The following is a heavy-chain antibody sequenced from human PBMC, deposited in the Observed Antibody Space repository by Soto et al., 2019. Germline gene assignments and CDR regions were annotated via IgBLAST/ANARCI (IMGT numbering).Heavy chain of an antibody. J-gene: IGHJ3*02. D-gene: IGHD6-19*01. CDR3: AREKRIAVAAPDAFDI. CDR1: GFTFSDYY. CDR2: ISSSSSYT. V-gene: IGHV3-11*06. Sequence: PGGSLRLSCAASGFTFSDYYMSWIRQAPGKGLEWVSYISSSSSYTNYADSVKGRFTISRDNAKNSLYLQMNSLRAEDTAVYYCAREKRIAVAAPDAFDIWGQGTMVTVSS.